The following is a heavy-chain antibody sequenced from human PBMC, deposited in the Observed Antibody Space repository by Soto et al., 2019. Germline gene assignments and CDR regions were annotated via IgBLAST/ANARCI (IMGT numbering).Heavy chain of an antibody. CDR3: ARDDFFDFGVVIIFYGMDV. CDR1: GFTFSRYA. Sequence: PGGSLRLSCAASGFTFSRYAMHWVRQAPGKGLERVALTSFDGGDKFYSDSVKGRFTISRDNSENTLYLQMNSLRAEDTAVYYCARDDFFDFGVVIIFYGMDVWGQGTTVTVSS. V-gene: IGHV3-30-3*01. D-gene: IGHD3-3*01. J-gene: IGHJ6*02. CDR2: TSFDGGDK.